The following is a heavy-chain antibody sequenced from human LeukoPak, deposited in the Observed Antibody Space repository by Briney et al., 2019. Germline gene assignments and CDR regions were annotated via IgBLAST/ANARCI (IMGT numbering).Heavy chain of an antibody. CDR3: ARAMRSGYDY. CDR2: ISSSSDSI. V-gene: IGHV3-48*02. CDR1: GFTFSNYG. Sequence: GGSLRLSCAASGFTFSNYGMNWVRQAPGQRLEWVSYISSSSDSIYYADSVKGRFTISRDNAENSLYLQMDSLRDEDTAVYYCARAMRSGYDYWGQGTLVTVSS. J-gene: IGHJ4*02. D-gene: IGHD5-12*01.